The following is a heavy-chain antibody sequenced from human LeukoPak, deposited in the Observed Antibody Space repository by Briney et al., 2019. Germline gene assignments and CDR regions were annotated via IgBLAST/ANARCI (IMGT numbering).Heavy chain of an antibody. CDR1: GFTFSSSA. Sequence: PGGSLRLSCAASGFTFSSSAMSWLRQAPGKGLHWVSSITDSGDGTYYADSVKGRFTISRDNSKNTLYLQMNSLRAEDTAVYYCARDGGFGEFSSDFDYWGQGTLVTVSS. D-gene: IGHD3-10*01. V-gene: IGHV3-23*01. CDR3: ARDGGFGEFSSDFDY. CDR2: ITDSGDGT. J-gene: IGHJ4*02.